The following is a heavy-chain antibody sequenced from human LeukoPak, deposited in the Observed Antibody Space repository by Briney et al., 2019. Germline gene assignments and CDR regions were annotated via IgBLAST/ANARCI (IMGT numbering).Heavy chain of an antibody. CDR3: ARASPSMDV. CDR2: IYHSGRT. V-gene: IGHV4-39*07. Sequence: SETLSLTCTVSGGSISSSSYYWGWIRQPPGKGLEWIGEIYHSGRTNYNPSLKSRVTISVDKSKNQFSLKLSSVTAADTAVYHCARASPSMDVWGQGTTVTVSS. J-gene: IGHJ6*02. CDR1: GGSISSSSYY.